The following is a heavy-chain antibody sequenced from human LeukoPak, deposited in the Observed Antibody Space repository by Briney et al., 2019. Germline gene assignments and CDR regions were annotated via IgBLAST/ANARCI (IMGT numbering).Heavy chain of an antibody. CDR1: GGSFSGYY. Sequence: SETLSLTCAVYGGSFSGYYWSWIRQPPGKGLEWIGEINHSGSTNYNPSLKSRVTISVDTSKDQFSLKQSSVTAADTAVYYCARVAAGTHFDYWGQGTLVTVSS. CDR2: INHSGST. V-gene: IGHV4-34*01. J-gene: IGHJ4*02. D-gene: IGHD6-19*01. CDR3: ARVAAGTHFDY.